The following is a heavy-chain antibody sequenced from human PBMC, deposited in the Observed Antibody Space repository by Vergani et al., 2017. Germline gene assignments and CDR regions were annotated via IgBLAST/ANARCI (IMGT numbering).Heavy chain of an antibody. Sequence: QVQLQESGPGLVKPSQTLSLTCTVSGGSISSGDYYWSWIRQPPGKGLEWIGYIYYSGSTYYNPSLKSRVTISVDTSKNQFSLKLSSVTAADTAVYYCARDLVSEGYYDSSGYGAVGYWDQGTLVTVSS. J-gene: IGHJ4*02. CDR2: IYYSGST. CDR1: GGSISSGDYY. CDR3: ARDLVSEGYYDSSGYGAVGY. D-gene: IGHD3-22*01. V-gene: IGHV4-30-4*08.